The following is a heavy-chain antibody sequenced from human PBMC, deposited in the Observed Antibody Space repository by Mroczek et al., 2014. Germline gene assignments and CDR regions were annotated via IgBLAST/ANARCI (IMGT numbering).Heavy chain of an antibody. J-gene: IGHJ5*02. CDR3: AKDVGQQLVRWFDP. CDR2: ISWNSGSI. Sequence: ESGGGLVQPGRSLRLSCAASGFTFDDYAMHWVRQAPGKGLEWVSGISWNSGSIGYADSVKGRFTISRDNAKNSLYLQMNSLRAEDTALYYCAKDVGQQLVRWFDPWGQGTLVTVSS. CDR1: GFTFDDYA. D-gene: IGHD6-13*01. V-gene: IGHV3-9*01.